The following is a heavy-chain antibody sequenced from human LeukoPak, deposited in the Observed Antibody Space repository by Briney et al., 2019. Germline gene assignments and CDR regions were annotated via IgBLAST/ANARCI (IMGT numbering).Heavy chain of an antibody. CDR1: GFTVSSNY. CDR3: ARVTVTMVDY. D-gene: IGHD3-10*01. CDR2: IYSGGST. V-gene: IGHV3-66*01. J-gene: IGHJ4*02. Sequence: PGGSLRLSCAASGFTVSSNYMSWVRQAPGRGLEWVSVIYSGGSTYYADSVKGRFTISRDNSKNTLFLQMNSLTAGDTAVYYCARVTVTMVDYWGQGTLVTVSS.